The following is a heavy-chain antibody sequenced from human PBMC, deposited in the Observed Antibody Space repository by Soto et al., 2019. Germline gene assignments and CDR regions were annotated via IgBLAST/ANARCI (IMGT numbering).Heavy chain of an antibody. D-gene: IGHD2-21*01. Sequence: ASVKCYFNASGYTFTNYDIHWVRQATGQGREWMGWMDPYRGNTAYAQKFQGRVSMTRSTSITTAYLELSNLNYEDTAVYYCVSGHQHIVIYTGESWGHGTLDTVSS. CDR3: VSGHQHIVIYTGES. V-gene: IGHV1-8*01. CDR1: GYTFTNYD. J-gene: IGHJ5*01. CDR2: MDPYRGNT.